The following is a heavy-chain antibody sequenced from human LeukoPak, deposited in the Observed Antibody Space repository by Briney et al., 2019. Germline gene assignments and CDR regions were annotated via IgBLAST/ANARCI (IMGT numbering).Heavy chain of an antibody. D-gene: IGHD1-7*01. CDR3: ASGITGTTSAFDY. V-gene: IGHV3-21*01. Sequence: GGSLRLSCAASGLTFSTYSMNWVRQAPGKGLEWVSSISRSSSYIYYADSLKGRFTISRDNAKNSLYLQMNSLRAEDTAVYYCASGITGTTSAFDYWGQGTLVTVSS. CDR1: GLTFSTYS. J-gene: IGHJ4*02. CDR2: ISRSSSYI.